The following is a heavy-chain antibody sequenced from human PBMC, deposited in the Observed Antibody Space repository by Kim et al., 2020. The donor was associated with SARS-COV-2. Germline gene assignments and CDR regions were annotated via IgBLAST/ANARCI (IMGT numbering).Heavy chain of an antibody. Sequence: GGSLRLSCAASGFTFSSYWMSWVRQAPGKGLEWVANIKQDGSEKYYVDSVKGRFTISRDNAKNSLYLQMNSLRAEDTAVYYCARVSYSSSWLGYYYYYMDVWGKGTTVTVSS. CDR3: ARVSYSSSWLGYYYYYMDV. J-gene: IGHJ6*03. CDR1: GFTFSSYW. V-gene: IGHV3-7*01. D-gene: IGHD6-13*01. CDR2: IKQDGSEK.